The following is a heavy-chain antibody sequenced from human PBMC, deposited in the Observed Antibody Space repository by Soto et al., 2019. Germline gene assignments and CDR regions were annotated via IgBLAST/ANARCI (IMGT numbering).Heavy chain of an antibody. D-gene: IGHD5-18*01. CDR3: ARGGYSYGYLWYYGTDV. J-gene: IGHJ6*02. Sequence: GGSLRLSCEASGFSFSSSAMNWVRQAPGKGLEWISVISGSGGATYFADSVKGRFTISRDNSKNTLYLQMNSLRAEDTAVYYCARGGYSYGYLWYYGTDVWGQGTTVTVSS. CDR1: GFSFSSSA. CDR2: ISGSGGAT. V-gene: IGHV3-23*01.